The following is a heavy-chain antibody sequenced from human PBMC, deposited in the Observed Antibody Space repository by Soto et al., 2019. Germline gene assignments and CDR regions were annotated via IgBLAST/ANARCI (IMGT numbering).Heavy chain of an antibody. V-gene: IGHV3-30*18. CDR2: TSHDGSRK. D-gene: IGHD5-12*01. J-gene: IGHJ4*02. Sequence: QEQLLESGGGVVQPGGSLRLSCTASGFTFSNYGFHWVRQAPGKGLEWVAVTSHDGSRKYYADSLKGRFTISRDNSKDTLHMQINSPRAEDKAMYYCAKDVGRDGYNFVDSWGQGTLVTVSS. CDR1: GFTFSNYG. CDR3: AKDVGRDGYNFVDS.